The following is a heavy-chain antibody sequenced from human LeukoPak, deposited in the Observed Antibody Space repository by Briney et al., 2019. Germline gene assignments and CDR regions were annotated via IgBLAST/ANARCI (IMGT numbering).Heavy chain of an antibody. D-gene: IGHD3-22*01. Sequence: PGGSLRLSCAASGFTFRSYEMNWVRQAPGKGLEWLSYISSSGSTKYYADSVKGRFTISRDNSRDRLYLETNSLRAEDTAVYYCAKGFGESSGYYPYYFDYWGQGTLVTVSS. CDR3: AKGFGESSGYYPYYFDY. J-gene: IGHJ4*02. CDR2: ISSSGSTK. V-gene: IGHV3-48*03. CDR1: GFTFRSYE.